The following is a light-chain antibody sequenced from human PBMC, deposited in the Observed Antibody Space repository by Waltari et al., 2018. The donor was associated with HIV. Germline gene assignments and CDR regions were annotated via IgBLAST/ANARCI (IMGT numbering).Light chain of an antibody. V-gene: IGKV3D-15*01. CDR1: QSVSNN. CDR2: GAS. J-gene: IGKJ4*01. Sequence: ELVITQSPVTLSVSPGERATLSCWASQSVSNNLAWYQQKPGQAPRLLIYGASTRATGTPARFSASGSGTEFTLTISSLQSEDFAVYHCQHYNNWPITFGGGTKVEIK. CDR3: QHYNNWPIT.